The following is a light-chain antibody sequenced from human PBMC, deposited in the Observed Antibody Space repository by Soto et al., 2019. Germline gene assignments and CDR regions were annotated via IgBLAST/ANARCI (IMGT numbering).Light chain of an antibody. Sequence: QSALTQPPSVSGSPGQSVTISCTGTSSDVGSYNRVSWYQQPPGTAPKLMIFEVSNRPSGVPDRFSASKSGNTAYLTISGLQAEDEADYYCSSYTSSSTLVFGGGTKLTVL. V-gene: IGLV2-18*02. CDR1: SSDVGSYNR. CDR2: EVS. J-gene: IGLJ2*01. CDR3: SSYTSSSTLV.